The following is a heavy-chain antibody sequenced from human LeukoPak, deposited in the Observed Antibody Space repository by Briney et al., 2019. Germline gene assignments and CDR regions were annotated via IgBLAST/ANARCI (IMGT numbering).Heavy chain of an antibody. Sequence: PSETLSLTCTVSGGSISISSYYWGWIRQPPGKGLEWIGSIYYSGSTYYNPSLKSRVTISVDTSKNQFSLKLSSVTAADTAVYYCARDQLDIVATISPFDYWGQGTLVTVSS. CDR1: GGSISISSYY. V-gene: IGHV4-39*07. CDR3: ARDQLDIVATISPFDY. J-gene: IGHJ4*02. D-gene: IGHD5-12*01. CDR2: IYYSGST.